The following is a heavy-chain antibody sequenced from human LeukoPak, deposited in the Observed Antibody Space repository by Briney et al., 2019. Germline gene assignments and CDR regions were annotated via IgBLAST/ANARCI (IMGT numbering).Heavy chain of an antibody. Sequence: GGSLRLSCAASGFTVSSNYLSWVRQAPGKGLEWVSVIYSAGSTYYADSVKGRFTISRDNSKNTLYLQMNSLRAEDTAVYYCARESADCSSTSCSYYFDYWGQGTLVTVSS. CDR1: GFTVSSNY. V-gene: IGHV3-53*01. CDR2: IYSAGST. D-gene: IGHD2-2*01. CDR3: ARESADCSSTSCSYYFDY. J-gene: IGHJ4*02.